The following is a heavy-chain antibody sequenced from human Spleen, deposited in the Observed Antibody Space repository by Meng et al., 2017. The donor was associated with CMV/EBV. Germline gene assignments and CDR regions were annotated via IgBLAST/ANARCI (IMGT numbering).Heavy chain of an antibody. CDR1: GFTFNKFW. V-gene: IGHV4-34*09. CDR3: AARAIAGAYYGMDV. Sequence: SCVVSGFTFNKFWMTWVRQAPGKGLEWIGEINHSGSTYYNPSLKSRVTISVDTSKNQFSLKLSSVTAADTAVYYCAARAIAGAYYGMDVWGQGTTVTVSS. D-gene: IGHD1-26*01. J-gene: IGHJ6*02. CDR2: INHSGST.